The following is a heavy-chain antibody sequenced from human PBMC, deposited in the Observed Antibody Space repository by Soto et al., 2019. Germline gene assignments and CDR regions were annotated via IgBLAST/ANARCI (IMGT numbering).Heavy chain of an antibody. D-gene: IGHD3-9*01. J-gene: IGHJ6*02. CDR1: GYTFTSYG. Sequence: SVKVSCKASGYTFTSYGISWVRQAPGQGLEWMGGIIPIFGTANYAQKFQGRVTITADKSTSTAYMELSSLRSEDTAVYYCARDPNYDILTGYRTPFYYYYYGMDVWGQGTTVTVSS. CDR3: ARDPNYDILTGYRTPFYYYYYGMDV. V-gene: IGHV1-69*06. CDR2: IIPIFGTA.